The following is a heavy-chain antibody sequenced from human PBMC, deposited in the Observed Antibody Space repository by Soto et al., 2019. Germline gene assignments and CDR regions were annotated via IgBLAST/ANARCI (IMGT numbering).Heavy chain of an antibody. CDR3: ARARRMLPAAAKSYGMDV. CDR1: GFNLNNFD. J-gene: IGHJ6*02. D-gene: IGHD2-2*01. V-gene: IGHV3-48*03. CDR2: LSTSGGTI. Sequence: EAQLEESGGGLVQPGGSLRLSCAASGFNLNNFDGNWVRQAPGKGLEWIAYLSTSGGTIYDSDSVKGRFIISRDNANNSLSLNMNRLGGDDTAFYYWARARRMLPAAAKSYGMDVWGQGTTVTVTS.